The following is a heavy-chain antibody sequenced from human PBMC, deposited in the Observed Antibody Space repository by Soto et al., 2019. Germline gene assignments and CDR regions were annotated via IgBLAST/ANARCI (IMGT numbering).Heavy chain of an antibody. Sequence: SETLSLTCTVSGGSISSGGYYWSWIRQHPGKGLEWIGYIYYSGSTYYNPSLKSRVTISVDTSKNQFSLELSSVTAADTAVYYCARNVDFWSGYYDYWGQGTLVTVSS. V-gene: IGHV4-31*03. CDR1: GGSISSGGYY. D-gene: IGHD3-3*01. CDR3: ARNVDFWSGYYDY. CDR2: IYYSGST. J-gene: IGHJ4*02.